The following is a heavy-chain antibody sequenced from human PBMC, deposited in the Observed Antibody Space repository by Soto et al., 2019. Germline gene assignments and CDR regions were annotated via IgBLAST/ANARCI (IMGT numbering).Heavy chain of an antibody. Sequence: SETLSLTCTVSGGSISSYYWSWIRQPPGKGLEWIGYIYYSGSTNYNPSLESRVTISVDTSKNQFPLKLGPVTAADTAVYYCAGVGWLPNPFLRETGYYFDYWGQGTLVTVSS. D-gene: IGHD5-12*01. CDR2: IYYSGST. J-gene: IGHJ4*02. CDR1: GGSISSYY. CDR3: AGVGWLPNPFLRETGYYFDY. V-gene: IGHV4-59*01.